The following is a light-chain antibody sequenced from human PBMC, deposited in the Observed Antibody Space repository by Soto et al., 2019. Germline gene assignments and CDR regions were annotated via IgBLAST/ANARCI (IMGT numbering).Light chain of an antibody. CDR1: SSDVGGYNY. CDR3: CSYAGSYV. Sequence: ALTQPRSVSGSPGQSVTISCTGTSSDVGGYNYVSWYQQHPGKAPKLMIYDVSKRPSGVPDRFSGSKSGNTASLTISGLQAEDEADYYCCSYAGSYVFGTGTKVTVL. V-gene: IGLV2-11*01. J-gene: IGLJ1*01. CDR2: DVS.